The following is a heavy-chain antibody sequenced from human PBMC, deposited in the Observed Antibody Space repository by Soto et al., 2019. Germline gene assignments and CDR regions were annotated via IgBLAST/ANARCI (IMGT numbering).Heavy chain of an antibody. V-gene: IGHV1-69*01. CDR1: GGTFRNYA. CDR3: AIPLPKQQLVRGAFDH. J-gene: IGHJ4*02. Sequence: QVQLVQSGAEVKKPGSSVKLSCKTFGGTFRNYAINWVRQAPGQGLEWMGGSIPVFGTANYAQTFQGRFTITADESTSTAYMELSSLRSEDTAVYYCAIPLPKQQLVRGAFDHWGQGTLVTVAS. CDR2: SIPVFGTA. D-gene: IGHD6-13*01.